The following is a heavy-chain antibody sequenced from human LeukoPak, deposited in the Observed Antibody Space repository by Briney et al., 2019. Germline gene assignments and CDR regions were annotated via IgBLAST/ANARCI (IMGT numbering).Heavy chain of an antibody. D-gene: IGHD1-1*01. V-gene: IGHV4-59*08. Sequence: PSETLSLTCTVSGVSISSYYWSWIRQPPGKGLEWIGYINDSGSTNSNPSLKSRVTMSVDTSKNQFSLKLSSVTAADTAVYYCTRRGRNNWGEGNDYWGQGTLVTVSS. J-gene: IGHJ4*02. CDR3: TRRGRNNWGEGNDY. CDR2: INDSGST. CDR1: GVSISSYY.